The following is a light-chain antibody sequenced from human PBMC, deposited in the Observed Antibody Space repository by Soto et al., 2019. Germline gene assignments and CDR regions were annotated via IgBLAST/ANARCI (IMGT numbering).Light chain of an antibody. J-gene: IGKJ5*01. CDR1: QTVSSY. Sequence: EIVLTQSPATLSLSPGERATPFCRASQTVSSYLVWYQQKPGQAPRLLIYDASNRATGVPARFSGSGSGTDFTLTISSLEPEDFAVYYCQQRSDWPITFGQGTRLVIK. V-gene: IGKV3-11*01. CDR2: DAS. CDR3: QQRSDWPIT.